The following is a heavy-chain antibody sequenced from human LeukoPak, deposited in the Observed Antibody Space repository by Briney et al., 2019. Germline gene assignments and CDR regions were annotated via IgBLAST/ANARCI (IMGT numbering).Heavy chain of an antibody. CDR3: ARGDRTDYYYYYMDV. CDR2: MNPNSGNT. J-gene: IGHJ6*03. CDR1: GYTFTSYD. V-gene: IGHV1-8*03. D-gene: IGHD3/OR15-3a*01. Sequence: ASVKVSCKASGYTFTSYDINWVRQATGQGLEWMGWMNPNSGNTGYAQKFQGRVTITRNTSISTAYMELSSLRSEDTAVYYCARGDRTDYYYYYMDVWGKGTTVTVSS.